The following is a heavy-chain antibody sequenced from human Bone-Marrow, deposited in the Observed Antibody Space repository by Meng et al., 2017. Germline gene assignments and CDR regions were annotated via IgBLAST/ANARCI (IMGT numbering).Heavy chain of an antibody. J-gene: IGHJ4*02. CDR1: GGSISSGSYY. V-gene: IGHV4-61*02. D-gene: IGHD3-10*01. Sequence: QVELRDSGPGLVKPSQTLSLTCTVSGGSISSGSYYWSWIRQPAGKGLEWIGRIYTSGSTNYNPSLKSRVTISVDTSKNQFSLKLSSVTAADTAVYYCARELRNGSGSYSPDYWGQGTLVTVSS. CDR2: IYTSGST. CDR3: ARELRNGSGSYSPDY.